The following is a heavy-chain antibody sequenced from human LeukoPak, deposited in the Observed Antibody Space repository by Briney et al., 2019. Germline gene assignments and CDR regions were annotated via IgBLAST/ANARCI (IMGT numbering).Heavy chain of an antibody. V-gene: IGHV3-21*01. J-gene: IGHJ4*02. CDR1: GFTFSSYS. D-gene: IGHD6-13*01. CDR2: ISSSSSYI. Sequence: GGSLRLSCAASGFTFSSYSMNWVRQAPGKGLEWVSSISSSSSYIYYADSEKGRFTISRDNAKNSLYLQMNSLRAEDTAVYYCARDSNEYSSSWYGRWGQGTLVTVSS. CDR3: ARDSNEYSSSWYGR.